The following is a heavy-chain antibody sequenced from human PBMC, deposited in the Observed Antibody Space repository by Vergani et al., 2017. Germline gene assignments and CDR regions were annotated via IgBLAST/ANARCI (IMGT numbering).Heavy chain of an antibody. CDR2: IYYSGST. Sequence: QLQLQESGPGLVKPSETLSLPCTVSGGSISSSSYYWGWIRHPPGKGLEWIGSIYYSGSTYYNPSLKSRVTIAVDTSKNQFSLKLISVTAAATAVCYCARQGMATIIEMGANDYWGQGTLVTVSS. CDR3: ARQGMATIIEMGANDY. D-gene: IGHD5-24*01. V-gene: IGHV4-39*01. J-gene: IGHJ4*02. CDR1: GGSISSSSYY.